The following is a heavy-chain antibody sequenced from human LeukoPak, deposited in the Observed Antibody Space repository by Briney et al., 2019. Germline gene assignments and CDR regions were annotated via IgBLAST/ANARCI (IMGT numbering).Heavy chain of an antibody. V-gene: IGHV4-34*01. CDR1: GGSFSDYC. Sequence: SETLSLTCAVYGGSFSDYCWSWIRQPPGKGLEWSGEINHRGSTSYNSSLKSRVSISVDTSKNQFPLKLSSVTAADTAVYYCARRKTPMNPLTGWGQGTLVTVSS. CDR2: INHRGST. CDR3: ARRKTPMNPLTG. D-gene: IGHD3-9*01. J-gene: IGHJ4*02.